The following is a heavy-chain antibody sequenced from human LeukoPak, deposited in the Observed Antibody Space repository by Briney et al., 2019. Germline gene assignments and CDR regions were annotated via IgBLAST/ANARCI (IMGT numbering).Heavy chain of an antibody. CDR2: IYYSGST. CDR3: ARGGITMVRGVIPL. D-gene: IGHD3-10*01. V-gene: IGHV4-59*01. CDR1: GGSISSYY. Sequence: SETLSLTCTVSGGSISSYYWSWIRQPPGKGVEWIGYIYYSGSTNYNPSLKSRVTISVDTSKNQFSLKLSSVTAADTAVYYCARGGITMVRGVIPLWGQGTLVTVSS. J-gene: IGHJ4*02.